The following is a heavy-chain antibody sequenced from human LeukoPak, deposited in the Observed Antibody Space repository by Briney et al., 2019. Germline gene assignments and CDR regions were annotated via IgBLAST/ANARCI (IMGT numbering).Heavy chain of an antibody. J-gene: IGHJ4*02. V-gene: IGHV3-48*01. D-gene: IGHD3-22*01. CDR2: ISSSSSTI. CDR3: ARYYDSSGYYYFDY. CDR1: GFTFSSYG. Sequence: GGSLRLSCAASGFTFSSYGMNWVRQAPGKGLEWVSYISSSSSTIYYAGSVKGRFTISRDNAKNSLYLQMNSLRAEDTAVYYCARYYDSSGYYYFDYWGQGTLVTVSS.